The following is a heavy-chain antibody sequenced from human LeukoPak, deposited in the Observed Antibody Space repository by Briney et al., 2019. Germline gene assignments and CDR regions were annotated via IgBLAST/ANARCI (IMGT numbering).Heavy chain of an antibody. J-gene: IGHJ4*02. CDR1: GFTFSSYE. CDR2: ISSSGSTI. Sequence: PGGSLRLSCAASGFTFSSYEMNWVRQAPGKGLEWVSYISSSGSTIYYADSVKGRFTISRDNAKNSLYLQMNSLRAEDTAVYYCARDPGNSGYPDYWGQGTLVTVSS. D-gene: IGHD5-12*01. V-gene: IGHV3-48*03. CDR3: ARDPGNSGYPDY.